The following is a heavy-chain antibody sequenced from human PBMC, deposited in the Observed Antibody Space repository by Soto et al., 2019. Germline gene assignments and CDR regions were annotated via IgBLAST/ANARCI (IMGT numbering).Heavy chain of an antibody. CDR1: GYSFTNFH. CDR3: ARDVIGYDNYETIGYYFDH. J-gene: IGHJ4*01. Sequence: QVQLSQSGAEVKKPGASVKVSCKASGYSFTNFHIHWVRQAPGQGLEWMGMIDPSGGITRDAQRLQGRITMTRDASTSTVYMELRSLTSEDTAVYYCARDVIGYDNYETIGYYFDHWGHGTLVTVSS. V-gene: IGHV1-46*01. D-gene: IGHD3-22*01. CDR2: IDPSGGIT.